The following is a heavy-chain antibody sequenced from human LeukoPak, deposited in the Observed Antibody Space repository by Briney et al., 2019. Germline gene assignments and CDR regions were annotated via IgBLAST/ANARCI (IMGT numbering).Heavy chain of an antibody. CDR2: IYTSGST. CDR3: AREGKAAQDY. CDR1: GGSLSTYF. J-gene: IGHJ4*02. D-gene: IGHD2-15*01. V-gene: IGHV4-4*07. Sequence: SETLSLTCTVSGGSLSTYFWSWLRQPAGKGLEWIGRIYTSGSTNYNPSLKSRVTMSVDTSKNQFSLKLSSVTAADTAVYYCAREGKAAQDYWGQGTLVTVSS.